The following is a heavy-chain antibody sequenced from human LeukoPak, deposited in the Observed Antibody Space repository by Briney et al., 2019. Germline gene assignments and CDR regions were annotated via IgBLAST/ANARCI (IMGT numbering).Heavy chain of an antibody. J-gene: IGHJ4*02. CDR1: GYTFTGYY. V-gene: IGHV1-69*05. CDR2: IIPIFGTA. D-gene: IGHD3-22*01. Sequence: GASVKVSCKASGYTFTGYYMHWVRQAPGQGLEWMGGIIPIFGTANYAQKFQGRVTITTDESTSTAYMELSSLRSEDTAVYYCASPPYYYDSSGYQWGQGTLVTVSS. CDR3: ASPPYYYDSSGYQ.